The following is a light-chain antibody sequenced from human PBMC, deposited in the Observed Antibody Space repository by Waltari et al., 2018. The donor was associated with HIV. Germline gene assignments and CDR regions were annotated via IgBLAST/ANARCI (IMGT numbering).Light chain of an antibody. CDR3: SSYTTSSTWV. V-gene: IGLV2-18*02. CDR2: EVT. CDR1: SSDIGAYNR. J-gene: IGLJ3*02. Sequence: QSALTQPPSVSGSLGQSVPISCTGTSSDIGAYNRVSWYQQSPGTAPKLRIYEVTNRPSGVPGRFSGSKSGNTASLTISGLQADDEADYYCSSYTTSSTWVFGGGTKLTVL.